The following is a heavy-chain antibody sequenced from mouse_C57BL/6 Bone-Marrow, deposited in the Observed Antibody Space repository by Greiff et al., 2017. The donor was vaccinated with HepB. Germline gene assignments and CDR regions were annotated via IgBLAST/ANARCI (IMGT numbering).Heavy chain of an antibody. CDR1: GYTFTSYW. Sequence: QVQLQQPGAELVKPGASVKLSCKASGYTFTSYWMHWVKQRPGQGLEWIGMIHPNSGSTNYNEKFKSKATLTADKSSSTAYMQLSSLTSEDSAVYYCARPVGGAMDYWGQGTSVTVSS. CDR3: ARPVGGAMDY. V-gene: IGHV1-64*01. CDR2: IHPNSGST. J-gene: IGHJ4*01.